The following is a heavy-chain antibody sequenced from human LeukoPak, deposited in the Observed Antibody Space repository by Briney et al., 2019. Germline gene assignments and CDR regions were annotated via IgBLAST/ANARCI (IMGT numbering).Heavy chain of an antibody. D-gene: IGHD2-2*01. CDR1: GGPISSSSYY. J-gene: IGHJ6*02. CDR3: ARRLYCSSTSCYYFYYYGMDV. CDR2: IYYSGST. V-gene: IGHV4-39*01. Sequence: PSETLSLTCTVSGGPISSSSYYWGWIRQPPGKGLEWIGSIYYSGSTYYNPSLKSRVTISVDTSKNQFSLKLSSVTAADTAVYYCARRLYCSSTSCYYFYYYGMDVWGQGTTVTVSS.